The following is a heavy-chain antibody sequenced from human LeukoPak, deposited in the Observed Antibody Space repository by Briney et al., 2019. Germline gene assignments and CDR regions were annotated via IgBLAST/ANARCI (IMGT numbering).Heavy chain of an antibody. D-gene: IGHD3-3*01. J-gene: IGHJ6*03. V-gene: IGHV1-69*05. CDR3: ARTPPHITIFGTYYYYYYMDV. CDR2: IIPIFGTA. CDR1: GGTFSSYA. Sequence: SSVKVSCKASGGTFSSYAISWVRQAPGQGLEWMGGIIPIFGTANYAQKLQGRVTMTTDTSTSTAYMELRSLRSDDTAVYYCARTPPHITIFGTYYYYYYMDVWGKGTTVTVSS.